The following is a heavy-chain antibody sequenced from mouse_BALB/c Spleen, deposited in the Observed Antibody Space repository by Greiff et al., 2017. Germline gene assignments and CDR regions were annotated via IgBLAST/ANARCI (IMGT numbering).Heavy chain of an antibody. J-gene: IGHJ4*01. V-gene: IGHV5-6*01. Sequence: EVQVVESGGDLVKPGGSLKLSCAASGFTFSSYGMSWVRQTPDKRLEWVATISSGGSYTYYPDSVKGRFTISRDNAKNTLYLQMSSLKSEDTAMYYCARRYYGSSETMDYWGQGTSVTVSS. CDR2: ISSGGSYT. D-gene: IGHD1-1*01. CDR3: ARRYYGSSETMDY. CDR1: GFTFSSYG.